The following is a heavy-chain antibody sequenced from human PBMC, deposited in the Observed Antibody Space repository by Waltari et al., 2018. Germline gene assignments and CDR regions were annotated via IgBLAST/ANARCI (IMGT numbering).Heavy chain of an antibody. V-gene: IGHV4-39*07. Sequence: QLQLQESGPGLVKPSETLSLTCTVSGGSISSSSYYWGWVRQPPGKGLEWIGSIYYSGSTYYNPSLKSRVTISVDTSKNQFSLRVSSVTAADTAVFYCARMVRGYCSSTSCHTDHWGQGTLVTVSP. J-gene: IGHJ4*02. CDR3: ARMVRGYCSSTSCHTDH. CDR1: GGSISSSSYY. D-gene: IGHD2-2*01. CDR2: IYYSGST.